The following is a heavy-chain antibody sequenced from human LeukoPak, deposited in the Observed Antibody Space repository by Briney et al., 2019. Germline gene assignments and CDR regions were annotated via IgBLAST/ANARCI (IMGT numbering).Heavy chain of an antibody. CDR3: AKDYEIQVPVFYFDY. J-gene: IGHJ4*02. CDR2: INWNGGST. Sequence: PGGSLRLSCAASGFTFDDYGMSWVRQAPGKGLEWVSGINWNGGSTGYADSVKGRFTISRDNSKNTLYLQMNSLRAEDTAVYYCAKDYEIQVPVFYFDYWGQGTLVTVSS. D-gene: IGHD3-9*01. CDR1: GFTFDDYG. V-gene: IGHV3-20*04.